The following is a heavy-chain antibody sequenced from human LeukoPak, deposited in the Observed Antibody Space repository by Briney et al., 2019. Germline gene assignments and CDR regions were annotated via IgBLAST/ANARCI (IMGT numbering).Heavy chain of an antibody. V-gene: IGHV3-9*01. CDR1: GFTFDDYA. Sequence: GGSLRLSCAASGFTFDDYAMHWVRQAPGKGLEWVSGISWNSGSIGYADSVKGRFTISRDNAKNSLYLQMNSLRAEDTALYYCARFWRDYMDVWGKGTTVTVSS. D-gene: IGHD3-3*01. CDR3: ARFWRDYMDV. J-gene: IGHJ6*03. CDR2: ISWNSGSI.